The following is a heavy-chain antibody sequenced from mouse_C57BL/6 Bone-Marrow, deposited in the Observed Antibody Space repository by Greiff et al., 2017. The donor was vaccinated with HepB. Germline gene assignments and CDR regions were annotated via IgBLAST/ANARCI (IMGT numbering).Heavy chain of an antibody. V-gene: IGHV1-64*01. CDR1: GYTFTSYW. D-gene: IGHD2-3*01. J-gene: IGHJ4*01. Sequence: VQLQQPGAELVKPGASVKLSCKASGYTFTSYWMHWVKQRPGQGLEWIGMIHPNSGSTNYNEKFKSKATLTVDKSSSTAYMQLSSLTSEDSAVYYCAVDGYLYAMDYWGQGTSVTVSS. CDR3: AVDGYLYAMDY. CDR2: IHPNSGST.